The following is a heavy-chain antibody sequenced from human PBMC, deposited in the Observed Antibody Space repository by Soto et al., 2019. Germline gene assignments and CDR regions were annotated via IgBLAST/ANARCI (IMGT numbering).Heavy chain of an antibody. CDR3: AKDIRSATYYDFWSGYSLEYGMDV. J-gene: IGHJ6*02. CDR1: GFTFDDYA. Sequence: GGSLRLSCAASGFTFDDYAMHWVRQAPGKGLEWVSLISWDGGSTYYADSVKGRFTISRDNSKNSLYLQMTSLRAEDTALYYCAKDIRSATYYDFWSGYSLEYGMDVWGQGTTVTVSS. V-gene: IGHV3-43D*04. D-gene: IGHD3-3*01. CDR2: ISWDGGST.